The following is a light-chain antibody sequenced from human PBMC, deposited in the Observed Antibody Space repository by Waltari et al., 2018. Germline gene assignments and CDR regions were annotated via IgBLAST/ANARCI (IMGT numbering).Light chain of an antibody. V-gene: IGLV1-40*01. CDR1: ISNIGAGYD. Sequence: QSVLKQPPSVSTAPGRRVTISRTGYISNIGAGYDVHWYQQLPEPSPKLLSYGNNNRPSGVPDRFSASRSGTSASLAIPGLQAEDEADYYCQSFDGRRTLFGGGTKLTVL. CDR3: QSFDGRRTL. J-gene: IGLJ3*02. CDR2: GNN.